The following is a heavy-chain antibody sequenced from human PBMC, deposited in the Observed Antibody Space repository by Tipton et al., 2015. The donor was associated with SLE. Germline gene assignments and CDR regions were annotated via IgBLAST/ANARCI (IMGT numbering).Heavy chain of an antibody. V-gene: IGHV4-61*09. D-gene: IGHD4-17*01. CDR1: GDSITSGPHY. Sequence: TLSLTCTVSGDSITSGPHYWSWIRQPAGKGLEWIGHIYSSGSTDYNPSLKSRVTVSLDMSKNQFSLRLTSVTAADTAVYYCARVFGDYDGHYFGLDVWGQGTTVTAS. CDR2: IYSSGST. CDR3: ARVFGDYDGHYFGLDV. J-gene: IGHJ6*02.